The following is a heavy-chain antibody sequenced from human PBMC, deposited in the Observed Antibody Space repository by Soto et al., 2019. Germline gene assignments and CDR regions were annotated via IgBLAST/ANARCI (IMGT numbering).Heavy chain of an antibody. Sequence: TLSLTCTFSGGSISSGGYYWSWVRQHPGTVLVWIGYIYYSGSTYYNPSLKSRVTISVDTSKNQFSLKLSSVTAADTAVYYCARERSSSWYYYYYGMDVWGQGTTVTVSS. CDR2: IYYSGST. CDR3: ARERSSSWYYYYYGMDV. D-gene: IGHD6-13*01. V-gene: IGHV4-31*03. J-gene: IGHJ6*02. CDR1: GGSISSGGYY.